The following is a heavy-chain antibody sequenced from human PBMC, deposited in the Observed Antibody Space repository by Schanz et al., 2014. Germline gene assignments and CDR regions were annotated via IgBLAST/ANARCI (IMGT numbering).Heavy chain of an antibody. CDR2: IRDDGTYQ. Sequence: QVQLVESGGGVVQPGGSLRLSCAASGFTFSTYGMHWVRQAPGKGLEWVAFIRDDGTYQNYADSIKGRFTVSRDNSENTVYLEFHSLRAEDTAVYYCTKFETRTGTNYWGQGTLVTVSS. D-gene: IGHD1-1*01. J-gene: IGHJ4*02. V-gene: IGHV3-30*02. CDR1: GFTFSTYG. CDR3: TKFETRTGTNY.